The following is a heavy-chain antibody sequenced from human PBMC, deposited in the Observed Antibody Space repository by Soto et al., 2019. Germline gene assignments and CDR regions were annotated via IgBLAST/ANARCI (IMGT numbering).Heavy chain of an antibody. Sequence: GGSLRLSCAASGFTFSDYYMSWIRQAPGKGLEWVSYISSSSSYTNYADSVKGRFTISRDNAKNSLYLQMNSLRAEDAAVYYCARAPVLRFLEWPSVPYGMDVWGQGTTVTVSS. J-gene: IGHJ6*02. CDR3: ARAPVLRFLEWPSVPYGMDV. CDR2: ISSSSSYT. D-gene: IGHD3-3*01. CDR1: GFTFSDYY. V-gene: IGHV3-11*06.